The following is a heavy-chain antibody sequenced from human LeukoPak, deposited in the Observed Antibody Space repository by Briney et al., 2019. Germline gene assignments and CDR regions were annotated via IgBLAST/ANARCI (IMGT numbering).Heavy chain of an antibody. CDR1: GGSFSGYY. V-gene: IGHV4-34*01. D-gene: IGHD3-22*01. Sequence: SETLSLTCAVYGGSFSGYYWSWIRQPPGKGLEWIGEINHSGSTNYNPSLKSRVTISVDTSKNQFSLKLSSVTAADTAVYYCAGGGDYDSSGYSFDYWGRGTLVTVSS. CDR3: AGGGDYDSSGYSFDY. J-gene: IGHJ4*02. CDR2: INHSGST.